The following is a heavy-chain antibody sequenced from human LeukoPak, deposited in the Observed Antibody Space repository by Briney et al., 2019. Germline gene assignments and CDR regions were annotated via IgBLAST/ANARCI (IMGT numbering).Heavy chain of an antibody. D-gene: IGHD3-22*01. CDR2: IYHSGST. Sequence: SETLSLTCAVSGDSISSGSYCWSGIRQSPGKGLEWLGYIYHSGSTYYNPSLKSRVSISVDRSKNQFSLKLTSVTAADRAIYVCARKNPYGSRGYSIDYWGQGTLVTVSS. V-gene: IGHV4-30-2*06. CDR3: ARKNPYGSRGYSIDY. J-gene: IGHJ4*02. CDR1: GDSISSGSYC.